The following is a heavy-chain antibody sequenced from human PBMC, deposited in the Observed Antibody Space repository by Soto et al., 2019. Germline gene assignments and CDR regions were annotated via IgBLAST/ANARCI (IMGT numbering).Heavy chain of an antibody. V-gene: IGHV3-30-3*01. CDR1: GFTFSSYA. D-gene: IGHD6-19*01. Sequence: QVQLVESGGGVVQPGRSLRLSCAASGFTFSSYAMHWVRQAPGKGLEWVAVISYDGSNKYYADSVKGRFTISRDNSKNTLYLQMNSLRAEDTAVYYCARDSSSGWQWDYWYFDLWGRGTLVTVSS. J-gene: IGHJ2*01. CDR3: ARDSSSGWQWDYWYFDL. CDR2: ISYDGSNK.